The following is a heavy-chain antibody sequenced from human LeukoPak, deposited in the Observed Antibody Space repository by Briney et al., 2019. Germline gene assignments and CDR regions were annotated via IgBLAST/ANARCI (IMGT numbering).Heavy chain of an antibody. CDR2: IYYSGST. Sequence: SETLSLTCAVSGGSISSYFWSWIRQPPGKGLEWIAYIYYSGSTNYNPSLKGRVTISVDTSRNQFSLKLSSVTAADTAVYYCARGVPTSYYYESAAYYFDYWGQRTLVTVSS. CDR3: ARGVPTSYYYESAAYYFDY. CDR1: GGSISSYF. V-gene: IGHV4-59*01. J-gene: IGHJ4*02. D-gene: IGHD3-22*01.